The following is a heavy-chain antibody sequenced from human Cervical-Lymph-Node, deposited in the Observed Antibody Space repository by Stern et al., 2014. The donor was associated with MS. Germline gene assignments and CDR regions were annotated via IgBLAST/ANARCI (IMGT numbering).Heavy chain of an antibody. Sequence: EVQLVESGAELKKPGESLRISCKGSGYSLTNTWISWVRQTPGKGLEWMGIIYPDDSETKYSPSVQGQVTISADKSINTAYLQWSSLKASDTAMYCCARGRGIALRPDYWGQGTLVTVSS. V-gene: IGHV5-51*03. CDR3: ARGRGIALRPDY. J-gene: IGHJ4*02. CDR2: IYPDDSET. D-gene: IGHD6-13*01. CDR1: GYSLTNTW.